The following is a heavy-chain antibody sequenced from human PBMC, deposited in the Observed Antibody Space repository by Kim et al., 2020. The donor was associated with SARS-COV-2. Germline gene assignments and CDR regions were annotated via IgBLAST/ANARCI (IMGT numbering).Heavy chain of an antibody. D-gene: IGHD6-13*01. CDR1: GFTFSDYY. J-gene: IGHJ6*02. CDR3: ARGGVGAAAADTYYYYYGMDV. CDR2: ISSSGSTI. Sequence: GGSLRLSCAASGFTFSDYYMSWIRQAPGKGLEWVSYISSSGSTIYYADSVKGRFTISRDNAKNSLYLQMNSLRAEDTAVYYCARGGVGAAAADTYYYYYGMDVWGQGTTGTVSS. V-gene: IGHV3-11*04.